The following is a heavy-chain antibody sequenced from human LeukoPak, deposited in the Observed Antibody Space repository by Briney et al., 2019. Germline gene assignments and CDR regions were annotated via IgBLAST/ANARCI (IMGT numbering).Heavy chain of an antibody. Sequence: SETLSLTCAVCGGSFSGYYWSWIRQPPGKGLEWIGEINHSGSTNYNPSLKSRVTISVDTSKNQFSLKLSSVTAADTAVYYCARGIVVVPAASFDYWGQGTLVTVSS. D-gene: IGHD2-2*01. CDR1: GGSFSGYY. CDR3: ARGIVVVPAASFDY. J-gene: IGHJ4*02. CDR2: INHSGST. V-gene: IGHV4-34*01.